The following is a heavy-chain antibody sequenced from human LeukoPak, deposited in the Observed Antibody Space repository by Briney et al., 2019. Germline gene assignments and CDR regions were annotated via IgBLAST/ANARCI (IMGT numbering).Heavy chain of an antibody. CDR1: GFTFSSYE. CDR2: ISSGTTTI. D-gene: IGHD6-6*01. Sequence: PGGSLRLSCTASGFTFSSYEMNWVRQAPGKGLEWVSYISSGTTTIYYADSVKGRFTISRDNAKNSLYLQMNSLRAEDTAVYYCARWGSYSSSSTFGYWGQGTLVTVSS. J-gene: IGHJ4*02. CDR3: ARWGSYSSSSTFGY. V-gene: IGHV3-48*03.